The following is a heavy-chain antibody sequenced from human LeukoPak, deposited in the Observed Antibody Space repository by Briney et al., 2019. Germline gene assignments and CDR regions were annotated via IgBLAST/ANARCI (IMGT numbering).Heavy chain of an antibody. J-gene: IGHJ4*02. D-gene: IGHD3-3*01. CDR2: ISSGGAT. CDR1: GFTFSSYG. Sequence: GGSLRLSCEASGFTFSSYGMSWVRQAPGKGLEWVSAISSGGATFYADSVRGRFTISRDNSKNTLYLQMNSLRAEDTAVYYCAKVRLRFLEWYYFDYWGQGTLVTVSS. CDR3: AKVRLRFLEWYYFDY. V-gene: IGHV3-23*01.